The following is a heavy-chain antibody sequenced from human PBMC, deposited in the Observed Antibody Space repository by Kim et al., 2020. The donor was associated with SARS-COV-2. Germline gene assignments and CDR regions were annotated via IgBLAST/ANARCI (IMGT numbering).Heavy chain of an antibody. CDR3: ARDYYDSSGYLYYYYGMDV. CDR2: INAGNGNT. Sequence: ASVKVSCKASGYTFTSYAMHWVRQAPGQRLEWMGWINAGNGNTKYSQKFQGRVTITRDTSASTAYMELSSLRSEDTAVYYCARDYYDSSGYLYYYYGMDVWGQGTTVTVSS. J-gene: IGHJ6*02. D-gene: IGHD3-22*01. V-gene: IGHV1-3*01. CDR1: GYTFTSYA.